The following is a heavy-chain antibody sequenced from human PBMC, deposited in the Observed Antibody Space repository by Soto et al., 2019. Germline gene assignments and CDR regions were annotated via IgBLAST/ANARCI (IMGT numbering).Heavy chain of an antibody. CDR2: IYHSGST. D-gene: IGHD3-10*01. Sequence: QLQLQESGSGLVKPSQTLSLTCAVSGGSISSGGYSWSWIRQPPGKGLEWIGYIYHSGSTYYNPSPKSRVTISVDRSKNQFSLKLSSVTAADTAVYYCARDRRYYGSGYFDLWGRGTLVTVSS. CDR3: ARDRRYYGSGYFDL. CDR1: GGSISSGGYS. V-gene: IGHV4-30-2*01. J-gene: IGHJ2*01.